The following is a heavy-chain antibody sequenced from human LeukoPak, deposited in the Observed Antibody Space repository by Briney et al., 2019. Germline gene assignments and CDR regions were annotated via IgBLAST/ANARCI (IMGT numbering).Heavy chain of an antibody. J-gene: IGHJ6*02. CDR2: INHSGST. V-gene: IGHV4-34*01. CDR3: ARVSVVYGMDV. CDR1: GGPFSGYY. Sequence: PSVTLSLTCAVYGGPFSGYYWSWIRQPPGKGLEWIGEINHSGSTNYNPSLKSRVTISVDTSKNQFSLRLSSVTAADTAVYYCARVSVVYGMDVWGRGTTVTVSS.